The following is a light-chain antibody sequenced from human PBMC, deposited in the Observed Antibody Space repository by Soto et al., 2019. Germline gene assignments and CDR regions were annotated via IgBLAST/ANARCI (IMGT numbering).Light chain of an antibody. Sequence: QAVVTQPPSVSAAPGQKVTISCSGSSSNIGNNYVSWYQQLPGTAPQLLIYENNRRTSGIPDRFSGSKSGTSATLGITGLQTGDEADYYCGTWDSSLNSYVFGTGTKLTVL. CDR3: GTWDSSLNSYV. V-gene: IGLV1-51*02. J-gene: IGLJ1*01. CDR2: ENN. CDR1: SSNIGNNY.